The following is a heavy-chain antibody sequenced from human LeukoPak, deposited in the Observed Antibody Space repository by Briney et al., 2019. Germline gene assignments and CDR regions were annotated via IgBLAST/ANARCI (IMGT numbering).Heavy chain of an antibody. CDR2: IYSGGST. V-gene: IGHV3-53*01. Sequence: GGSLRLSCAASGFTFSSYAMHWVRQAPGKGLEWVSVIYSGGSTYYADSVKGRFTISRDNSKNTLYLQMNSLRAEDTAVYYCARDGSSPSRIWYYGMDVWGQGTTVTVSS. D-gene: IGHD6-6*01. CDR3: ARDGSSPSRIWYYGMDV. J-gene: IGHJ6*02. CDR1: GFTFSSYA.